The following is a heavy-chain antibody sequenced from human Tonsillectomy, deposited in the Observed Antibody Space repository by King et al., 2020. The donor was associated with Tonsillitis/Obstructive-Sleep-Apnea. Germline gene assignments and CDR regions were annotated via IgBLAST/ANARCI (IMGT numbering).Heavy chain of an antibody. J-gene: IGHJ6*02. CDR1: GFNFSTYG. D-gene: IGHD3-10*01. CDR2: IWYDRSNT. Sequence: VQLVESGGGVVQPGRSLRLSCAASGFNFSTYGMHWVRQAPGKGLEWVAAIWYDRSNTYYADSLKGRFTISRDNSKNTLYLQMNRLRAEDTALYYCARDDVYGSGSYRYYYGLDVWGQGTTVTVSS. CDR3: ARDDVYGSGSYRYYYGLDV. V-gene: IGHV3-33*01.